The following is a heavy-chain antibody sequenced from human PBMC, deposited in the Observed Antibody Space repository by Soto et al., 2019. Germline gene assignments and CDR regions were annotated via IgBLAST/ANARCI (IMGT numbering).Heavy chain of an antibody. CDR3: ARTKALVDY. J-gene: IGHJ4*02. CDR1: GFTFSSYA. V-gene: IGHV3-23*01. CDR2: ISGSGGST. Sequence: PGGSLRLSCAASGFTFSSYAISWVRQAPWKGLEWVSAISGSGGSTYYADSVKGRLTISRDNSKNTLDLQMNGLRAEDTAVYYCARTKALVDYWGPGTLVTVSS. D-gene: IGHD2-8*01.